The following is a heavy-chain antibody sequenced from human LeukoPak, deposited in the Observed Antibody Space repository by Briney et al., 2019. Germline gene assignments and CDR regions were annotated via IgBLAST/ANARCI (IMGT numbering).Heavy chain of an antibody. D-gene: IGHD3-10*01. CDR2: INSDGSST. J-gene: IGHJ4*02. Sequence: GGSLRLSCAASGFTFSSYWMHWVRQAPRKGLVWVSRINSDGSSTNYADSVKGRFTISRDNAKNTLHLQMNSLRAEGTAVYYCARSVRGLYYFDYWGQGTLVTVSS. V-gene: IGHV3-74*01. CDR3: ARSVRGLYYFDY. CDR1: GFTFSSYW.